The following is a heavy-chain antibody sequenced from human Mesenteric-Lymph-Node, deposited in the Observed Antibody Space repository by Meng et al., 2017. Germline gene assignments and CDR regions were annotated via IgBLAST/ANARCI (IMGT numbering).Heavy chain of an antibody. CDR1: GFSLSTSGVG. Sequence: QITLKESGPTLVKPTQTLTLTCTFPGFSLSTSGVGVGWIRQPPGKALEWLALIYWDDDKRYSPSLKSRLTITKDSAKNQVVLTMTNMDPMDTGTYYCSDRGSRSSRDYFDSWGQGILVTVSS. CDR3: SDRGSRSSRDYFDS. J-gene: IGHJ4*02. D-gene: IGHD6-6*01. CDR2: IYWDDDK. V-gene: IGHV2-5*02.